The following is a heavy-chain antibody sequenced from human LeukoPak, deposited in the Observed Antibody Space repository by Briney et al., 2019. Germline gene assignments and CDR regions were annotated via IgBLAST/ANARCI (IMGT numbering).Heavy chain of an antibody. D-gene: IGHD1-26*01. J-gene: IGHJ1*01. CDR2: INRSGST. CDR1: GFTFSSYA. V-gene: IGHV3-23*01. Sequence: GGSLRLSCAASGFTFSSYAMTWVRQAPGKGLEWVSTINRSGSTYDADSVKGRFTISRDNSKNTLYLQMNSLRAEDTAIYYCAKETSESYSPLEHWGQGTLVTVSS. CDR3: AKETSESYSPLEH.